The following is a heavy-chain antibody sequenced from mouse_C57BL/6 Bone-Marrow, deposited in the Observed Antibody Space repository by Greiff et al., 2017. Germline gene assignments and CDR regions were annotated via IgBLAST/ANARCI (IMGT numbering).Heavy chain of an antibody. CDR3: ARWPYYYGSSYDFDY. J-gene: IGHJ2*01. D-gene: IGHD1-1*01. V-gene: IGHV1-55*01. Sequence: QVQLQQPGAELVKPGASVKMSCKASGYTFTSYWITWVKQRPGQGLEWIGDIYPGSGSTNYNEKFKSKATLTVDTSSSTAYMQLSSLTSEDSAVYYCARWPYYYGSSYDFDYWSQGTTLTVSS. CDR1: GYTFTSYW. CDR2: IYPGSGST.